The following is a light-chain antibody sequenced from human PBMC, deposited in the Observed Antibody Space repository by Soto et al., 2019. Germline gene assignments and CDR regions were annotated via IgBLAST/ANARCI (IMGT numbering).Light chain of an antibody. V-gene: IGKV1-39*01. CDR2: AAS. CDR1: QSISSY. J-gene: IGKJ5*01. CDR3: QQLNSFPIT. Sequence: DIQMTQSPSSLSASVGDRVTITCRASQSISSYLNWYQQKPGKAPKLLIYAASSLQSGVPSRFSGSGSGTDFTLTISSLQPEDFATYYCQQLNSFPITFSQGTRLEIK.